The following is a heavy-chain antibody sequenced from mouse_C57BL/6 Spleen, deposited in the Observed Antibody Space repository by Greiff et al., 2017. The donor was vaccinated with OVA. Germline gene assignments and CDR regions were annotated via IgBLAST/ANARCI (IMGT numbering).Heavy chain of an antibody. CDR1: GYTFTSYW. CDR3: ARETTVVPDY. Sequence: QVHVKQPGAELVRPGTSVKLSCKASGYTFTSYWMHWVKQRPGQGLEWIGVIDPSDSYTNYNQKFKGKATFTVDKSSSTAYMQLSSLTSEDSAVYYCARETTVVPDYWGQGTTLTVSS. J-gene: IGHJ2*01. D-gene: IGHD1-1*01. CDR2: IDPSDSYT. V-gene: IGHV1-59*01.